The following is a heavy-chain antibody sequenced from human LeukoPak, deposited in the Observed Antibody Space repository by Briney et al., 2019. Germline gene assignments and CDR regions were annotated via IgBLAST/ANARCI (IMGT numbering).Heavy chain of an antibody. CDR1: GFTFSSYA. V-gene: IGHV3-30*04. Sequence: GGSLRLSCAASGFTFSSYAMHRVRQAPGKGLEWVAVISYDGSNKYYADSVKGRFTISRDNSKNTLYLQMNSLRAEDTAVYYCARGGLYSAGSKYYYYYYGMDVWGKGTTVTVSS. CDR3: ARGGLYSAGSKYYYYYYGMDV. J-gene: IGHJ6*04. CDR2: ISYDGSNK. D-gene: IGHD2-8*01.